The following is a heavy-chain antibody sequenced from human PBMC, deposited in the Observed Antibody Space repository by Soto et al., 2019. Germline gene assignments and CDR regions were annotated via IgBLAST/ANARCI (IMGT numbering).Heavy chain of an antibody. D-gene: IGHD3-3*01. V-gene: IGHV3-15*07. CDR2: IKSKTDGGTT. CDR1: GGTCSNAW. Sequence: GGSLRLSCAAAGGTCSNAWMNWVRQAPGKGLEWVGRIKSKTDGGTTDYAAPVKGRFTISRDDSKNTLYLQMNSLKTEDTAVYYCTTDLTIFGVAYYYGMDVWGQGTTVTVSS. CDR3: TTDLTIFGVAYYYGMDV. J-gene: IGHJ6*02.